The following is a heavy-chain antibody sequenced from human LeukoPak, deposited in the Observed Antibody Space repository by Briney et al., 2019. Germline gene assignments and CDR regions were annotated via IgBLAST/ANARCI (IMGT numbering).Heavy chain of an antibody. CDR2: ISGSGGST. CDR3: AKDRGYSSGWYSGYFDY. CDR1: GFTFSSYA. J-gene: IGHJ4*02. D-gene: IGHD6-19*01. V-gene: IGHV3-23*01. Sequence: GGSLRFSCAASGFTFSSYAMSWVRQAPGKGLEWVSAISGSGGSTYYADSVKGRFTISRDNSKNTLYLQMNSLRAEDTAVYYCAKDRGYSSGWYSGYFDYWGQGTLVTVSS.